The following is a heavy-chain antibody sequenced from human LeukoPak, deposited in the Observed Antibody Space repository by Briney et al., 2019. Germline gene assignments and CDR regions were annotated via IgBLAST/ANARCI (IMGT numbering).Heavy chain of an antibody. D-gene: IGHD3-22*01. Sequence: PSETLSLTCTVSGGSISSYYWSWIRQPPGKGLEWIGYIYYSGSTNYNPSLKSRVTISVDTSKNQFSLKLSSVTAADTAVYYCARGLIYDSSGYYLDYWGRGTLVTVSS. CDR3: ARGLIYDSSGYYLDY. CDR2: IYYSGST. J-gene: IGHJ4*02. CDR1: GGSISSYY. V-gene: IGHV4-59*01.